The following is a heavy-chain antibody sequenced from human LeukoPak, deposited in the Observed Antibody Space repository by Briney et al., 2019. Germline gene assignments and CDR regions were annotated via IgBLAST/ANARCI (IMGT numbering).Heavy chain of an antibody. Sequence: SVKVSCKASGGTFSSYAISWVRQAPGQGLEWMGRIIPIFGTANYAQKFQGRVTITTDESTSTAYMELSSLRSEDTAVYYCATVYSSSWYYLDYWGQGTLVTVSS. J-gene: IGHJ4*02. D-gene: IGHD6-13*01. V-gene: IGHV1-69*05. CDR1: GGTFSSYA. CDR2: IIPIFGTA. CDR3: ATVYSSSWYYLDY.